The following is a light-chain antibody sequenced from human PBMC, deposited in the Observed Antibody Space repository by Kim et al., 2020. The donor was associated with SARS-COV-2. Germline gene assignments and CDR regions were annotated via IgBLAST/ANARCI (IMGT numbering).Light chain of an antibody. CDR2: RND. CDR1: ISNIGSHS. CDR3: AARDDTLSGFL. V-gene: IGLV1-47*01. Sequence: GPRVTISCSGSISNIGSHSVYWYQHFPGTAPKLLIYRNDQRPSGVPDRFSGSKSGTSASLAISGLRSADEADYYCAARDDTLSGFLFGGGTKVTVL. J-gene: IGLJ1*01.